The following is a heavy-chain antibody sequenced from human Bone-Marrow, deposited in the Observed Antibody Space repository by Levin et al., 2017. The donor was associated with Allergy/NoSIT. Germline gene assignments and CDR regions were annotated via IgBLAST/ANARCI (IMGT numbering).Heavy chain of an antibody. CDR1: GFTFSSYG. V-gene: IGHV3-30*18. D-gene: IGHD2-15*01. CDR2: ISYDGSNK. CDR3: AKGEVGEG. J-gene: IGHJ4*02. Sequence: GESLKISCAASGFTFSSYGMHWVRQAPGKGLEWVAVISYDGSNKYYADSVKGRFTISRDNSKNTLYLQMNSLRAEDTAVYYCAKGEVGEGWGQGTLVTVSS.